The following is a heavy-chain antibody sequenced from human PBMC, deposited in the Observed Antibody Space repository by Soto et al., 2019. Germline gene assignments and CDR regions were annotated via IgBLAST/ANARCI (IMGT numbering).Heavy chain of an antibody. CDR3: ARGGVDCSSTSCYYWYFDL. Sequence: QVQLVQSGAEVKKPGSSVKVSCKASGGTFSSYSISWVRQAPGQGLEWMGRIIPILGIANYAQKFQGRVTITADKSTSTVYMELSSLRSEDTAVYYCARGGVDCSSTSCYYWYFDLWGRGTLVTVSS. CDR1: GGTFSSYS. J-gene: IGHJ2*01. D-gene: IGHD2-2*01. V-gene: IGHV1-69*02. CDR2: IIPILGIA.